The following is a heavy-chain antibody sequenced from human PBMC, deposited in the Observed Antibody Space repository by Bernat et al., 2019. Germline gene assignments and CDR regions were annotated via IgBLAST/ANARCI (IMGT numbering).Heavy chain of an antibody. CDR1: SVSNAW. CDR3: TTYYYDSSGYNFDY. J-gene: IGHJ4*02. D-gene: IGHD3-22*01. V-gene: IGHV3-15*07. CDR2: IKSKTDGGTT. Sequence: SVSNAWMNWVRQAPGKGLEWVGRIKSKTDGGTTDYAAPVKGRFTISRDDSKNTLYLQMNSLKPEDTAVYYCTTYYYDSSGYNFDYWGQGTLVTVSS.